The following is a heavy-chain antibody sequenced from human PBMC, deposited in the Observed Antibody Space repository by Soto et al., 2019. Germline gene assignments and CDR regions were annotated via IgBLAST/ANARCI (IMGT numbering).Heavy chain of an antibody. J-gene: IGHJ6*02. CDR2: ISGSGGST. D-gene: IGHD3-22*01. Sequence: GGSLRLSCAASGFTFSSYAMSWVRQAPGKGLEWVSAISGSGGSTYYADSVKGRFTISRDNSKNTLYLQMNSLRAEDTAVYYCATPGTADSSGYYYDYYYYYGMDVWGQGTTVTVSS. CDR1: GFTFSSYA. CDR3: ATPGTADSSGYYYDYYYYYGMDV. V-gene: IGHV3-23*01.